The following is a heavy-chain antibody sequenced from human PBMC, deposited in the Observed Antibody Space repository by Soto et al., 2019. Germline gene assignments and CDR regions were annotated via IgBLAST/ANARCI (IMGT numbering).Heavy chain of an antibody. CDR3: ARQAAAPGIDLWFEP. D-gene: IGHD6-13*01. Sequence: QLQLQESGPGLVKPSETLSLTCNVSGGSISSSRSYWAWFRQPPGKELEWIANIFYAGNTYYNPSLKSRFTVSVDTSKNQFSLKLDSVTAADTAVYYCARQAAAPGIDLWFEPWGQGTLVTVSS. J-gene: IGHJ5*02. V-gene: IGHV4-39*01. CDR1: GGSISSSRSY. CDR2: IFYAGNT.